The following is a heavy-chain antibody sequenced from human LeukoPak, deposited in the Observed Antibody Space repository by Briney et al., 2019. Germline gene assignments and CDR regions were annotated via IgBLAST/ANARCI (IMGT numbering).Heavy chain of an antibody. D-gene: IGHD2-15*01. Sequence: SETLSLTCAVYGASSTGYYWSWFRQPPGKGLEWIGEINHSGGTNYNPSLKSRVTISLDTSNNQFSLKLSSVTAADTAVYYCARLLPLQGGDVWGQGTTVTVSS. CDR2: INHSGGT. V-gene: IGHV4-34*01. CDR3: ARLLPLQGGDV. CDR1: GASSTGYY. J-gene: IGHJ6*02.